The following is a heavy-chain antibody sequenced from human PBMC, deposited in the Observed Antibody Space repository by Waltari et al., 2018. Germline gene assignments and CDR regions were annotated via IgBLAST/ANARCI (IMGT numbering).Heavy chain of an antibody. CDR2: ITRSSRDI. CDR1: GFTLGSYS. D-gene: IGHD1-26*01. Sequence: EVQLVESGGGLVKPGGSLRLSCAASGFTLGSYSMNWVRQAPGKGLEWGSSITRSSRDIYYADSVKGRFTISRDNAKNSLYLQMNSLRAEDTAVYYCARDRWEQAIDYWGQGTLVTVSS. J-gene: IGHJ4*02. V-gene: IGHV3-21*01. CDR3: ARDRWEQAIDY.